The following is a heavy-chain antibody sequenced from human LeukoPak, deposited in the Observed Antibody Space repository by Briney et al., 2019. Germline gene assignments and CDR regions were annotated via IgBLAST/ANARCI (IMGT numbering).Heavy chain of an antibody. D-gene: IGHD6-19*01. V-gene: IGHV3-7*01. CDR3: ARDSGRVNY. J-gene: IGHJ4*02. Sequence: PGGSLRLSCAASGFTFSSYWMSWVRQAPGKGLEWVANIKQDGSEKNYVDSVKGRFTISRDNAKNSLFLQMNSLRPEDTAVYYRARDSGRVNYWGQGTLVTVSS. CDR1: GFTFSSYW. CDR2: IKQDGSEK.